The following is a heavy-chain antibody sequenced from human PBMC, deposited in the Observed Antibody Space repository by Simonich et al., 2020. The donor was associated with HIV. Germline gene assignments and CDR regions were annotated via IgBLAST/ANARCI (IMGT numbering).Heavy chain of an antibody. Sequence: QVQLVQSGAEVKKPGSSVKVSCKASGGTFTSYAISWVRQAPGQGLEWMGGYIPVRGKADYAQKFQGRVTITADKSTNTAYMELSSLRSEDTAVYYCARVFSGNYYWRDNYYYYGMDVWGQGTTVTVSS. CDR1: GGTFTSYA. CDR3: ARVFSGNYYWRDNYYYYGMDV. D-gene: IGHD1-26*01. CDR2: YIPVRGKA. J-gene: IGHJ6*02. V-gene: IGHV1-69*10.